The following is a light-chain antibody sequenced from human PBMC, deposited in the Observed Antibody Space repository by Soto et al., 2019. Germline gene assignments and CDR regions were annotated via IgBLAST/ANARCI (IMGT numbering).Light chain of an antibody. CDR1: QSVSSTF. V-gene: IGKV3-20*01. Sequence: EIVLTQSPGTLSLSPGESATLSCRASQSVSSTFLAWYQQKPGQAPRLLIYGGSSRATGIPDRFSGSGSGTDFTLTISRLEPEDFAVYFCQRYNDSPPGYTFGQGTKLEIK. CDR3: QRYNDSPPGYT. J-gene: IGKJ2*01. CDR2: GGS.